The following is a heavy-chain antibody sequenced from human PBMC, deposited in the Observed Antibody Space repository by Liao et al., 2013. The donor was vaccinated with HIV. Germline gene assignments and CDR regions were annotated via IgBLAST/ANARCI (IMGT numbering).Heavy chain of an antibody. CDR2: IFYSGST. D-gene: IGHD6-19*01. CDR3: ARGAKAVAGSWFDP. V-gene: IGHV4-39*07. CDR1: GGSVRSNFYY. Sequence: QLQLQESGPGLVKPSETLSVTCTVSGGSVRSNFYYWAWIRQPPGKGLEWIGSIFYSGSTYYNPSVKSRVTISVDTSKDQFSLKLSSVTAADTAIYYCARGAKAVAGSWFDPWGQGTLVTVSS. J-gene: IGHJ5*02.